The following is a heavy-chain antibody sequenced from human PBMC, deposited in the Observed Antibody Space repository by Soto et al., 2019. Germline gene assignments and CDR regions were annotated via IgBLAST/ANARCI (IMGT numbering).Heavy chain of an antibody. CDR1: GDSISSSDYY. CDR3: ARRTVSIRTFYSGLKTHCFDY. Sequence: SETLSLTCAVSGDSISSSDYYWGWIRQPPGKGLEWIGSIYYSGSTYYNPSLQSRVAISVDTSKNQFSLKLKSVTAADTAIYYCARRTVSIRTFYSGLKTHCFDYWGQGAPVTVSS. CDR2: IYYSGST. V-gene: IGHV4-39*01. J-gene: IGHJ4*02. D-gene: IGHD3-3*02.